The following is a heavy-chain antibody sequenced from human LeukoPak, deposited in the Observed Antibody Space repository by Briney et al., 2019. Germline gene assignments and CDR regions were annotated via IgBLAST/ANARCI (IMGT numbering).Heavy chain of an antibody. V-gene: IGHV4-39*01. Sequence: SETLSLTCTVSGGSISSSSYYWGWVRQPPGRGREWLGSIYYSGSTYYNPSLKSRVTISVDTSKNQFSLKLSSVTAADTAVYYCARQAPAIDYGDYLMAYYYYYMDVWGKGTTVTVSS. CDR1: GGSISSSSYY. CDR2: IYYSGST. J-gene: IGHJ6*03. D-gene: IGHD4-17*01. CDR3: ARQAPAIDYGDYLMAYYYYYMDV.